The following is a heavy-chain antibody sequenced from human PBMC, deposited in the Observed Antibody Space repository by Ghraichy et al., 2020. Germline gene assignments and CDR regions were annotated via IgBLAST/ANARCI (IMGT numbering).Heavy chain of an antibody. CDR3: ARGSGTYYVGHFDF. Sequence: GESLNISCAASGFNSKDYWMTWVRQAPGKGLEWVANINQDGSEKYYLDSVRGRFTISRDNAKNSMYLQMNSLRADDTAVYYCARGSGTYYVGHFDFWGQGTLVTVFS. CDR1: GFNSKDYW. CDR2: INQDGSEK. J-gene: IGHJ4*02. D-gene: IGHD1-26*01. V-gene: IGHV3-7*03.